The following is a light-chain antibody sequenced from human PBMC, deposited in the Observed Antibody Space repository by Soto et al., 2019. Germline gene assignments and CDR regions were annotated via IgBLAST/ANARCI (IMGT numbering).Light chain of an antibody. CDR3: QQYYSTPFT. CDR1: QSVLYSSNNKNY. V-gene: IGKV4-1*01. Sequence: DIVMTKSQDSLAVSLGERATINCKSSQSVLYSSNNKNYLAWYQQKPGQPPKLLIYWASTRESGVPDRFSGSGSGTDFTLTSSILQAEDVAVYYCQQYYSTPFTFGPGTKVDIK. J-gene: IGKJ3*01. CDR2: WAS.